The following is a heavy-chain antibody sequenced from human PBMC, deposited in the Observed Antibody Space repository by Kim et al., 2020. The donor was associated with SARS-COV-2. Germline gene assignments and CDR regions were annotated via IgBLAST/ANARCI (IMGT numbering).Heavy chain of an antibody. CDR2: IWYDGSNK. CDR3: ARDQGYSYETYYYYGMDV. D-gene: IGHD5-18*01. V-gene: IGHV3-33*08. Sequence: GGSLRLSCAASGFTFSSYGMHWVRQAPGKGLEWVAVIWYDGSNKYYADSVKGRFTISRDNSKNTLYLQMNSLRAEDTAVYYCARDQGYSYETYYYYGMDVWDQGTTVTVSS. J-gene: IGHJ6*02. CDR1: GFTFSSYG.